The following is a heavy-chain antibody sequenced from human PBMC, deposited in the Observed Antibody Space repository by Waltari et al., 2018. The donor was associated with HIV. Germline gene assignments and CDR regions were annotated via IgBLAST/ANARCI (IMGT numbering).Heavy chain of an antibody. V-gene: IGHV7-4-1*02. J-gene: IGHJ4*02. CDR2: INTDTGRP. CDR1: GYSFITYA. CDR3: ARDPDTVTDDY. D-gene: IGHD4-17*01. Sequence: QGQLVQSGSELGEPGASVKVSCKASGYSFITYAMNWVRQIPGQGLEWMGWINTDTGRPTYAQGFTGRYVFSLDTSVNTAYLEITSLKPEDSAVYYCARDPDTVTDDYWGQGTLVTVSS.